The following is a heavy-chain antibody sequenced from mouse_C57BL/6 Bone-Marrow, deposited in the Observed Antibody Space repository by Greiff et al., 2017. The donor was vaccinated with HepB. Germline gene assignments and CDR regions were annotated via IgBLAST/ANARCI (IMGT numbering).Heavy chain of an antibody. Sequence: EVQVVESGGGLVKPGGSLKLSCAASGFTFSSYAMSWVRQTPEKRLEWVATISDGGSYTYYPDNVKGRFTISRDNAKNNLYLQMSHLKSEDTAMYYCARDHYSKGNYWGQGTTLTVSS. J-gene: IGHJ2*01. V-gene: IGHV5-4*01. CDR2: ISDGGSYT. D-gene: IGHD2-5*01. CDR1: GFTFSSYA. CDR3: ARDHYSKGNY.